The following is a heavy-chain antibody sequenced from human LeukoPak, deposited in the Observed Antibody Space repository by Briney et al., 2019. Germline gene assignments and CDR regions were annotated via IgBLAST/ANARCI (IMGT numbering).Heavy chain of an antibody. CDR2: IYSSGST. CDR1: GGSISSGGYY. V-gene: IGHV4-61*08. D-gene: IGHD1-14*01. CDR3: ARDRISINALDM. J-gene: IGHJ3*02. Sequence: PSETLSLTCTVSGGSISSGGYYWSWIRQHPGKGLEWIGYIYSSGSTYSNPSLKSRVTISVDTSKNQFSLKLTSVTAADTAVYYCARDRISINALDMWGQGTMVTVSS.